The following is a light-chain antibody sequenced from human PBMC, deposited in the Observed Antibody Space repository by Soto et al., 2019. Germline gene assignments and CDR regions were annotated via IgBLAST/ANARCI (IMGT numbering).Light chain of an antibody. CDR2: DVS. V-gene: IGLV2-14*03. J-gene: IGLJ3*02. CDR3: SSYTNSGTLVV. CDR1: SSDIGGYNY. Sequence: QSVLTQPASVSGSPGQSITISCTGTSSDIGGYNYVSWYQQHPGKAPKVMIYDVSNRPSGTSNRFSGSKSGNTASLTISGLRAEDEADYYCSSYTNSGTLVVFGGGTKLTVL.